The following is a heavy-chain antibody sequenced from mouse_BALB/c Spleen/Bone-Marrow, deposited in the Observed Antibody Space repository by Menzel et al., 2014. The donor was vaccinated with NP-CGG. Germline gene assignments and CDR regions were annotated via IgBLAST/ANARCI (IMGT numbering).Heavy chain of an antibody. CDR2: IGTSDSYT. Sequence: VKLQESGAELVMPGASVKMSCKASGYTFTDYWMHWVKQRPGQGLEWIGAIGTSDSYTSYNQKFKGKATLTVDEPSSTAYMQLSSLTSEDSAVYYCAKGDRYGLAYWGQGTLVTVSA. V-gene: IGHV1-69*01. J-gene: IGHJ3*01. D-gene: IGHD2-14*01. CDR1: GYTFTDYW. CDR3: AKGDRYGLAY.